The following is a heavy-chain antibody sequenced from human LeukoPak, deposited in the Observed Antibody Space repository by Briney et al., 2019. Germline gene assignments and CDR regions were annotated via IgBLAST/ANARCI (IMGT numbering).Heavy chain of an antibody. D-gene: IGHD3-22*01. CDR3: ARLADSSGYYLDY. Sequence: SGESLKISCKGSGYSFTSYWIGWVRQMPGKGLEWMGIIYPGDSDTRYSPSFQGQVTISADKSISTAYLQWSSLKASDSATFYCARLADSSGYYLDYWGQGTLVTVSS. J-gene: IGHJ4*02. CDR2: IYPGDSDT. CDR1: GYSFTSYW. V-gene: IGHV5-51*01.